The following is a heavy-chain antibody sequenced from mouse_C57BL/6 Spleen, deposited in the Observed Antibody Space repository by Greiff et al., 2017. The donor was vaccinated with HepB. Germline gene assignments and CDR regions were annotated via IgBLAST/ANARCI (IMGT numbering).Heavy chain of an antibody. CDR1: GYAFSGYW. V-gene: IGHV1-80*01. J-gene: IGHJ2*01. Sequence: QVQLQQSGAELVKPGASVKISCKASGYAFSGYWMNWVKQRPGKGLEWIGQIYPGDGDTNYNGKFKGKATLTADKSSSTAYMQLSSLTSEDSAVYFCARGDYGSSSFDYWGQGTTLTVSS. CDR2: IYPGDGDT. D-gene: IGHD1-1*01. CDR3: ARGDYGSSSFDY.